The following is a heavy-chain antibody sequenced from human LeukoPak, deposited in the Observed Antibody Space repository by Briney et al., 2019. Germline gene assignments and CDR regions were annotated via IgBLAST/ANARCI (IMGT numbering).Heavy chain of an antibody. CDR1: GGSINSRSDY. CDR3: ARRPGEYGGNDFDY. D-gene: IGHD4/OR15-4a*01. Sequence: ASETLSLTCTVSGGSINSRSDYWGWIRQPPGKGLEWIGSIYYSGSTHYNPSLKSRVTMSIDTSKNQFSLRLRSVTAADTAVYYCARRPGEYGGNDFDYWGQGTLVTVSS. V-gene: IGHV4-39*01. CDR2: IYYSGST. J-gene: IGHJ4*02.